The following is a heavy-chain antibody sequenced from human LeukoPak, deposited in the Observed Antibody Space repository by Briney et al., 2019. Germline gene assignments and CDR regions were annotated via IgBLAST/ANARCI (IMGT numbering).Heavy chain of an antibody. CDR1: GFTVSSNY. D-gene: IGHD4-17*01. Sequence: GGSLRLSCAASGFTVSSNYMSWVRQAPGKGLEWVSVIYSGGSTYYADSVKGRFTVSRDNSKNTLYLQMNSLRAEDTAVYYCARADYGDWLYYFDYWGQGTLVTVSS. J-gene: IGHJ4*02. V-gene: IGHV3-53*01. CDR3: ARADYGDWLYYFDY. CDR2: IYSGGST.